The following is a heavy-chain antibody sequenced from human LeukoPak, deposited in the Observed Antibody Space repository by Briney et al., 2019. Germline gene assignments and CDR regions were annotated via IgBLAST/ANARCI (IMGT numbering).Heavy chain of an antibody. V-gene: IGHV3-74*01. Sequence: GGSLRLSCAASGFTFSSDWMHWVRQAPGKGLVWVSRIRGDGNDATYADSVKGRFTVSRDNARSTLFLQMNRLTADDTAVYCCSRDRVLGSGSLDAWGQGTLVSVSS. J-gene: IGHJ5*02. CDR3: SRDRVLGSGSLDA. D-gene: IGHD3-10*01. CDR2: IRGDGNDA. CDR1: GFTFSSDW.